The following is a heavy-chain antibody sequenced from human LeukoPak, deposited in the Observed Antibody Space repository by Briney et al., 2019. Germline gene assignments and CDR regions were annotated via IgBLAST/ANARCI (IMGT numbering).Heavy chain of an antibody. Sequence: GGSLRLSCAASGFTFSTYAMSWVRQAPGKGLEWVSAISGSGDSTYYADSVKGRFTISRDNSKNTLYLQMNSLRAEDTAVYYCGKSLSSGLFYFYGMDVWGQGTTVTVSS. D-gene: IGHD5-12*01. J-gene: IGHJ6*02. CDR1: GFTFSTYA. CDR2: ISGSGDST. CDR3: GKSLSSGLFYFYGMDV. V-gene: IGHV3-23*01.